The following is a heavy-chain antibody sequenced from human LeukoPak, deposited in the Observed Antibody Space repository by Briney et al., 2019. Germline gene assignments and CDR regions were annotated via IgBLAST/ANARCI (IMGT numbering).Heavy chain of an antibody. CDR2: ISSSGSTI. Sequence: GGSLRLSCAASGFTFSDYYMSWIRQAPGKGLEWVSYISSSGSTIYYADSVKGRFTISRDNAKNSLYLQMNSLRAEDTAVYYCARVAYCSSTSCYFSFVWDYWGQGTLVTVSS. V-gene: IGHV3-11*04. J-gene: IGHJ4*02. D-gene: IGHD2-2*01. CDR3: ARVAYCSSTSCYFSFVWDY. CDR1: GFTFSDYY.